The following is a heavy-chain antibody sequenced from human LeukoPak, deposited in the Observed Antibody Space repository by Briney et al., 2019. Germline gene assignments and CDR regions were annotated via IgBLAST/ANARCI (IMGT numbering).Heavy chain of an antibody. Sequence: PSETLSLTCTVSGGSISSYYWSWIRQPPGKGLEWIGYIYYSGSTNYNPSLKSRVTMSVDTSKNQFSLKLSSVTAADTAVYYCARHRFTAYLLRGAFDIWGQGTMVTVSS. CDR3: ARHRFTAYLLRGAFDI. V-gene: IGHV4-59*08. D-gene: IGHD3-22*01. CDR2: IYYSGST. CDR1: GGSISSYY. J-gene: IGHJ3*02.